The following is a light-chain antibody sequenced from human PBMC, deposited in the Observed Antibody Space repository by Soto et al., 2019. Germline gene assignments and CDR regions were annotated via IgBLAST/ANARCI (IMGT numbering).Light chain of an antibody. Sequence: IQMTQSPSTLSASVGDTVTITCRASQSISVSLAWYQQKPGKAPNLLIYDASTLQGGVPSRFSGSGSGTEFTLTTSSLQPDDFATYYCQQYNNYATWTFGQGTKVDIK. J-gene: IGKJ1*01. CDR3: QQYNNYATWT. CDR1: QSISVS. CDR2: DAS. V-gene: IGKV1-5*01.